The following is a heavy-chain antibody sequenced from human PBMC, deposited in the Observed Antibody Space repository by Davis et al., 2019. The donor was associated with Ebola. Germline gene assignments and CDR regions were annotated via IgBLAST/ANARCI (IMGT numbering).Heavy chain of an antibody. Sequence: SVKVSCKASGGTFSSYAISWVRQAPGQGLEWMGRIIPILGIANYAQKFQGRVTITADKSTSTAYMELSSLRSEDTAVYYCARDLGTVVTPGDYWGQGTLVTVSS. CDR3: ARDLGTVVTPGDY. CDR2: IIPILGIA. V-gene: IGHV1-69*04. J-gene: IGHJ4*02. CDR1: GGTFSSYA. D-gene: IGHD4-23*01.